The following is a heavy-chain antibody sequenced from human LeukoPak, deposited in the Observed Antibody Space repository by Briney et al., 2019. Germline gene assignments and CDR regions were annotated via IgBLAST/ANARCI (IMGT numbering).Heavy chain of an antibody. V-gene: IGHV4-59*08. Sequence: SETLSLTCTVSGGSISSYYWSWIRQPPGKGLEWIGYIYYSGSTNYNPSLKSRVTTSVDTSKNQFSLKLSSVTAADTAVYYCARRASYKAAEYWFDPWGQGTLVTVSS. J-gene: IGHJ5*02. CDR1: GGSISSYY. CDR3: ARRASYKAAEYWFDP. D-gene: IGHD6-13*01. CDR2: IYYSGST.